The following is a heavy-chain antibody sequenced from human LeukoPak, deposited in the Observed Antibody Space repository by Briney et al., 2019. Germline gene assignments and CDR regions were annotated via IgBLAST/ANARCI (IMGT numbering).Heavy chain of an antibody. Sequence: PSETLSLTCTVSGGSISSYYWSWIRQPPGKGLEWIGEINHSGSTNYNPSLKSRVTISVDTSKNQFSLKLSSVTAADTAVYYCARRSIIRYCSSTSCYQYYYYYGMDVWGQGTTVTVSS. J-gene: IGHJ6*02. CDR3: ARRSIIRYCSSTSCYQYYYYYGMDV. D-gene: IGHD2-2*01. V-gene: IGHV4-34*01. CDR2: INHSGST. CDR1: GGSISSYY.